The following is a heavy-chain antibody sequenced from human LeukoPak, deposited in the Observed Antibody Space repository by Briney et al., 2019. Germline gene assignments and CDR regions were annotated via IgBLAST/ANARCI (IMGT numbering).Heavy chain of an antibody. V-gene: IGHV3-9*01. Sequence: PGGSLRLSCAASGFTFSSYAMHWVRQAPGKGLEWVSGISWNSGNIGYADSVKGRFTISRDNAKNSLYLQMNSLREEDTALYYCAKDMDTYYSDSNDPSPFGYWGQGTLVTVSS. J-gene: IGHJ4*02. CDR2: ISWNSGNI. CDR1: GFTFSSYA. D-gene: IGHD3-22*01. CDR3: AKDMDTYYSDSNDPSPFGY.